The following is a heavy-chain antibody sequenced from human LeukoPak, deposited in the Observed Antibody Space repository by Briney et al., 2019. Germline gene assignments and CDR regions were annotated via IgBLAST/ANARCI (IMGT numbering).Heavy chain of an antibody. Sequence: GGSLRLSCAASGFSFSNYGMHWVRQSPGKGLEWVAVISYDGSNKNYADSVKGRFTVSRDNSKNTLYLQTNSLRVEDTAMYYCTKDRGVQGGSFDYWGQGTLVTVSS. D-gene: IGHD3-10*01. CDR1: GFSFSNYG. J-gene: IGHJ4*02. CDR2: ISYDGSNK. CDR3: TKDRGVQGGSFDY. V-gene: IGHV3-30*18.